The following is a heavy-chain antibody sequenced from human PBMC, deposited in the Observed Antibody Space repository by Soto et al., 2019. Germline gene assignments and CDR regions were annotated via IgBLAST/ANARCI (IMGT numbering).Heavy chain of an antibody. CDR2: IDPSDSYT. V-gene: IGHV5-10-1*01. CDR3: ARQKCGGGSCYRSPHIDY. Sequence: PGESLKISCKGSGYSFTSYWISWVRQMPGKGLEWMGKIDPSDSYTNYSPSFRGHVTISADKSITTAYLQWSSLKASDTAMYYCARQKCGGGSCYRSPHIDYWGQGTLVTVSS. D-gene: IGHD2-15*01. CDR1: GYSFTSYW. J-gene: IGHJ4*02.